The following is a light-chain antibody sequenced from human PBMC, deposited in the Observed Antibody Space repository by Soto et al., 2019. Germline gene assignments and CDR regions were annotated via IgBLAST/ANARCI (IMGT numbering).Light chain of an antibody. CDR3: SSYTNRDTVV. CDR1: STDIGSYNF. Sequence: QSALTQPASVSGSPGTSLTISCTGTSTDIGSYNFVSWYQQHPGKAPNLMIYDVHNRPSGVSTRFSGSKSGNTASLTISGLQAEDEAHYYCSSYTNRDTVVFGGGTKLTVL. V-gene: IGLV2-14*01. CDR2: DVH. J-gene: IGLJ2*01.